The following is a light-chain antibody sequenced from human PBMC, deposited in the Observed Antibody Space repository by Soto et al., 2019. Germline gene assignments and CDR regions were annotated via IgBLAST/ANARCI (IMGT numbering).Light chain of an antibody. CDR2: DVS. CDR1: SSDVGGYNY. CDR3: SSYTTSNTRQIV. J-gene: IGLJ1*01. V-gene: IGLV2-14*01. Sequence: QSVLTEPASVSGSPGQSMTISCTGTSSDVGGYNYVSWYQQHPGKAPKFMIYDVSNRPSGVSNRFSGSKSGNTASLTISGLQAEDEADYCSSYTTSNTRQIVFGTGTKVTVL.